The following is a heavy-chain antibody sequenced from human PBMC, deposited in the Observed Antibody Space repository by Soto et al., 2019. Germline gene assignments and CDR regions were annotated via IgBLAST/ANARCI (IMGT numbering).Heavy chain of an antibody. D-gene: IGHD4-17*01. V-gene: IGHV3-9*02. CDR2: ISSNIDSI. CDR1: GFTADDYA. Sequence: EVQLVESGGVLVQPGRSRRLSCVASGFTADDYAIHWVRQAPGKGLAWVSGISSNIDSIDYAGSVKGRFTISRDNAKNSLFLQIHSMSPEDTALYYCENDMKWGWMTTIHYFDSWGQGNLFTVSS. CDR3: ENDMKWGWMTTIHYFDS. J-gene: IGHJ4*02.